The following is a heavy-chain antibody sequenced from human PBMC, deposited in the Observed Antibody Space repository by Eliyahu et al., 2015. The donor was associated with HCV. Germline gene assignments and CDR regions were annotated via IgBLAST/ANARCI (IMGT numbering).Heavy chain of an antibody. Sequence: QVQLQQWGAGLLKPSETLSLTCAVYGGSFXXYYWXXXRQPPGKGLEWIGEINHSXSTNYNPSLKSRVTISVDTSKNQFSLKLSSVTAADTAVYYCARGRMWPKTWRSAYYYYYGMDVWGQGTTVTVSS. CDR3: ARGRMWPKTWRSAYYYYYGMDV. D-gene: IGHD2-15*01. V-gene: IGHV4-34*01. CDR2: INHSXST. CDR1: GGSFXXYY. J-gene: IGHJ6*02.